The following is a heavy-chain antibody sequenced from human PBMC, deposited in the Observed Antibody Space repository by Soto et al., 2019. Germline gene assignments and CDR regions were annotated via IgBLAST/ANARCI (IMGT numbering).Heavy chain of an antibody. Sequence: SETLSLTCTVSSDSLTGYHWTWIRQSPGGGLEWIGHVTSRRRGQSNPSLTGRLSMSVDTSTNQFYMTLRSVTPADTAVYFCARGADGSAFPLCDHWGQGTLVIVSS. CDR3: ARGADGSAFPLCDH. CDR1: SDSLTGYH. D-gene: IGHD6-13*01. V-gene: IGHV4-59*01. J-gene: IGHJ5*02. CDR2: VTSRRRG.